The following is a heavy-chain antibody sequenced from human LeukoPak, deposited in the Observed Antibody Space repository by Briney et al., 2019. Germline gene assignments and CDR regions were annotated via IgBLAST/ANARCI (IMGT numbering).Heavy chain of an antibody. D-gene: IGHD3-16*02. Sequence: GGSLRLSCAVSGFTFSSYWMSWVRQAPGKGLEWVANIKQDGGEQNYVDSVKGRFTISRDNAKNSLYLQMNSLRAEDTAVYYCARDYRVKRLDYWGQGTLVTVSS. V-gene: IGHV3-7*01. CDR1: GFTFSSYW. J-gene: IGHJ4*02. CDR3: ARDYRVKRLDY. CDR2: IKQDGGEQ.